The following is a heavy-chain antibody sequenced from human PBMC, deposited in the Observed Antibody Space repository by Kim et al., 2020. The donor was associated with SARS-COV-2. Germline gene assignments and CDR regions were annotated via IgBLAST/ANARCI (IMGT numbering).Heavy chain of an antibody. CDR2: IYYSGST. CDR1: GGSISSYY. Sequence: SETLSLTCTVSGGSISSYYWSWIRQPPGKGLEWIGYIYYSGSTNYNPSLKSRVTISVDTSKNQFSLKLSSVTAADTAVYYCARDRGYCTNGVCYTDDAFDIWGQGTMVTVSS. V-gene: IGHV4-59*01. J-gene: IGHJ3*02. D-gene: IGHD2-8*01. CDR3: ARDRGYCTNGVCYTDDAFDI.